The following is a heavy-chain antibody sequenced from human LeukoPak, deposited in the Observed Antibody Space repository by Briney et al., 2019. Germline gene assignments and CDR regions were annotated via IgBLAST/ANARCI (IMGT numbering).Heavy chain of an antibody. J-gene: IGHJ5*02. D-gene: IGHD3-3*01. CDR3: ARGPGGRSITYDFWSGYYTWFDP. Sequence: GESLKISCKGSGYSFTSYWIGWVRQMPGKGLEWMGIIYPGDSDTRYSPSFQGQVTISADKSISTAYLRWSSLKASDTAMYYCARGPGGRSITYDFWSGYYTWFDPWGQGTLVTVSS. CDR1: GYSFTSYW. CDR2: IYPGDSDT. V-gene: IGHV5-51*01.